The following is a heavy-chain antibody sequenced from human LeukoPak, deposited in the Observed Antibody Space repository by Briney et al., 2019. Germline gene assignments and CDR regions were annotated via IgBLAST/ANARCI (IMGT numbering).Heavy chain of an antibody. CDR3: ARGVGGSYDYYYYGMDV. V-gene: IGHV1-8*01. J-gene: IGHJ6*02. Sequence: GASVKVSCKASGYTFTSYDINWVRQATGQGLEWMGWMNPNSGNTGYAQKFQGRVTMTRNTSVSTAYMELSSLRSEDTAVYYCARGVGGSYDYYYYGMDVWGQGTTVTVSS. CDR2: MNPNSGNT. CDR1: GYTFTSYD. D-gene: IGHD1-26*01.